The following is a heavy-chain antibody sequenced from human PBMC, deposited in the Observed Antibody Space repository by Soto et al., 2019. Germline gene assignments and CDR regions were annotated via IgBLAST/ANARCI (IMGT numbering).Heavy chain of an antibody. CDR1: GYTFTSYG. J-gene: IGHJ5*02. V-gene: IGHV1-18*01. D-gene: IGHD3-10*01. CDR2: ISAYNGNT. CDR3: ARDGSSGVIQGKRNWFDP. Sequence: ASVKVFCKASGYTFTSYGISWVRQAPGQGLEWMGWISAYNGNTNYAQKLQGRVTMTTDTSTSTAYMELRSLRSDDTAVYYCARDGSSGVIQGKRNWFDPWGQGTLVTVSS.